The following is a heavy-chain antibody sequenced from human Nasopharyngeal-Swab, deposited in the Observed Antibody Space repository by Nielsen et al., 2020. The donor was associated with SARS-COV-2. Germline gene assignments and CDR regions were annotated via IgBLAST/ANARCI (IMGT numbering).Heavy chain of an antibody. CDR3: ARGGYSGYEYYFDY. CDR1: GFTFRSYA. CDR2: ISGSDYTT. Sequence: GESLKISCAASGFTFRSYAISWVRQAPGKGLEWVSVISGSDYTTYYADSVKGRFTISRDNAKNSLYLQMNSLRAEDTAVYYCARGGYSGYEYYFDYWGQGTLVTVSS. J-gene: IGHJ4*02. D-gene: IGHD5-12*01. V-gene: IGHV3-23*01.